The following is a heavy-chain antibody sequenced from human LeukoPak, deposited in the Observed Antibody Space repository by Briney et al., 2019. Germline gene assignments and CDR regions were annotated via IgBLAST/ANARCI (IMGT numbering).Heavy chain of an antibody. CDR3: ARGALTGPFYFDY. Sequence: PSETLSLTCAVYGGSFSGYFWTWIRQPPGKRLEWIGYISNSGTTNYNPSLKSRVTISVDTSKNQFSLKVTSVTAADTAVYYCARGALTGPFYFDYWGQGTLVTVSS. CDR2: ISNSGTT. V-gene: IGHV4-59*01. D-gene: IGHD3-9*01. CDR1: GGSFSGYF. J-gene: IGHJ4*02.